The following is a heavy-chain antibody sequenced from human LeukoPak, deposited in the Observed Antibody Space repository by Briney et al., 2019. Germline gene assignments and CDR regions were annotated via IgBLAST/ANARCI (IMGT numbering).Heavy chain of an antibody. CDR2: ITGSGGFT. J-gene: IGHJ4*02. CDR1: GFTFSSYT. V-gene: IGHV3-23*01. Sequence: GGSLRLSCAASGFTFSSYTMSWVRQAPGKGLEWVSVITGSGGFTQYADSVKGRFTISRDNSKNMVYLQMNSLRVEDTALYYCVRSLDYWGQGTLVTVSS. CDR3: VRSLDY.